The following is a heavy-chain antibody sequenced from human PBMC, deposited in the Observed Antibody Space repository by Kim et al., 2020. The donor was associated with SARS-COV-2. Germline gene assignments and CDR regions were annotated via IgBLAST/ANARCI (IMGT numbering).Heavy chain of an antibody. CDR3: AREQWLVPAY. Sequence: NKYYADAVKGRFTISRDNSKNTLYLQMNGLRAKNTAVYYCAREQWLVPAYWGQGTLVTVSS. J-gene: IGHJ4*02. D-gene: IGHD6-19*01. CDR2: NK. V-gene: IGHV3-33*01.